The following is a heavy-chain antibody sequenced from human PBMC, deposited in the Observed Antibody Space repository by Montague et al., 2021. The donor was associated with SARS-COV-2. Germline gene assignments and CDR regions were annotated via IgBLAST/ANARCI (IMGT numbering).Heavy chain of an antibody. J-gene: IGHJ3*01. D-gene: IGHD5-18*01. CDR3: ARHGRGYSYGLDAFEV. V-gene: IGHV4-39*01. CDR2: IYYTGST. Sequence: SETLSLTCTVSGGSISSSIYYWGWIRQPPGKGLEWIGSIYYTGSTYYDPSLKSRVTISMNTSNNQFFLKLTSVTAADTAVYYCARHGRGYSYGLDAFEVWGQGTMVTVSS. CDR1: GGSISSSIYY.